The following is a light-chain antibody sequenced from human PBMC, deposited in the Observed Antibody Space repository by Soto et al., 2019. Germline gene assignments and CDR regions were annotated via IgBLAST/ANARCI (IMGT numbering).Light chain of an antibody. Sequence: QSALTQPASVSGSPGQSITISCTGTSSDVGSYNLVSWYQQHPGKAPKLMIYESSKRPSGVSDRFSGSKSGNTASLTISGLQAEDEDCYYCSSFAGDRGVVFGGGTKLTVL. V-gene: IGLV2-23*01. CDR3: SSFAGDRGVV. CDR1: SSDVGSYNL. J-gene: IGLJ2*01. CDR2: ESS.